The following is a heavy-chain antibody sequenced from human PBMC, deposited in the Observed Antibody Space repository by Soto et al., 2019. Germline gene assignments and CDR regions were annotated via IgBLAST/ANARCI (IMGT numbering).Heavy chain of an antibody. Sequence: LRLSCAASGFTFSSSWMSWVRQAPGKGLEWVANIKEDGSEKDYVDPVKGRFTITRDNAKNSLYLQMNNLRAEDTAVYFCTRKRFGMDVWGQGTTVTVSS. CDR1: GFTFSSSW. CDR2: IKEDGSEK. J-gene: IGHJ6*02. CDR3: TRKRFGMDV. V-gene: IGHV3-7*03.